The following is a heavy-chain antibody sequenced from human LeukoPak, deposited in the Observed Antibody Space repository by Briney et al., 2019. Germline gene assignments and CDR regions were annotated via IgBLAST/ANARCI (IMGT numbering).Heavy chain of an antibody. Sequence: EASVKVSCKASGYTFTSYGISWVRQAPGQGLEWMGWISGYSGNTNYAQKLQGRVTMTTDTSTSTAYMELRSLRSDDTAVYYCAREGPGWQWHGNWFDPWGQGTLVTVSS. CDR3: AREGPGWQWHGNWFDP. CDR1: GYTFTSYG. J-gene: IGHJ5*02. D-gene: IGHD6-19*01. CDR2: ISGYSGNT. V-gene: IGHV1-18*01.